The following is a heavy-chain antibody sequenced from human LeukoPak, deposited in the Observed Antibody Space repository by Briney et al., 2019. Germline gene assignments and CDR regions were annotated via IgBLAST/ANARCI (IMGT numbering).Heavy chain of an antibody. D-gene: IGHD3-10*01. J-gene: IGHJ5*02. CDR3: AKTAASLLWFGAHWFDP. CDR1: GFTFSGYW. V-gene: IGHV3-7*03. CDR2: IKHDGSEK. Sequence: GGSLRLSCAASGFTFSGYWMSWVRQAPGKGLEWVANIKHDGSEKYYVDSVKGRFTISRDNSKNTLYLQMNSLRAEATAVYYCAKTAASLLWFGAHWFDPWGQGTLVTVSS.